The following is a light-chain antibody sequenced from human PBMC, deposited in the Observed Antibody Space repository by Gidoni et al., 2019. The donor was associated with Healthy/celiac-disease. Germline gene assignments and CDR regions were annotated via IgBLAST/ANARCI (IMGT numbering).Light chain of an antibody. J-gene: IGKJ1*01. V-gene: IGKV3-20*01. Sequence: EIVLTQSPGTLTLSTGERATLSCRASQRVSSSYVAWYQQKPGQAPRLLIYGASSRATGIPDRFSGSGSGTDFTLTISRLEPEDFAVYYCQQYGSSLWTFXXXTKVEIK. CDR2: GAS. CDR3: QQYGSSLWT. CDR1: QRVSSSY.